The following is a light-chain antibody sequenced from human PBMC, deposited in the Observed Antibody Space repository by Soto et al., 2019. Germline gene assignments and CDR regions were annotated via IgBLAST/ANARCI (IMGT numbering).Light chain of an antibody. CDR2: KNN. CDR1: RSNVGANYD. Sequence: QSVLTQPPSVSGAPGQTITISCTGSRSNVGANYDVHWYQVLPGAGPRLLIYKNNNRPSGVPDRFSGSKSGTSASLAITGLRAEDEADYYCQSYDNSLSGPLFGGGTKVTVL. CDR3: QSYDNSLSGPL. J-gene: IGLJ3*02. V-gene: IGLV1-40*01.